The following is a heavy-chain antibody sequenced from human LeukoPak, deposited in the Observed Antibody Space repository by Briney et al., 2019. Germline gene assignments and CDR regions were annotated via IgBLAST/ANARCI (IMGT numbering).Heavy chain of an antibody. J-gene: IGHJ3*02. Sequence: PGRSLRLSCAASGFTFSSYWMHWVRQAPGKGLVWVSRINSDGSSTSYADSVKGRFTISRDNAKNTLYLQMNSLRAEDTAVYYCAREKTGYWAFDIWGQGTMVTVSS. V-gene: IGHV3-74*01. CDR1: GFTFSSYW. CDR3: AREKTGYWAFDI. CDR2: INSDGSST. D-gene: IGHD1-14*01.